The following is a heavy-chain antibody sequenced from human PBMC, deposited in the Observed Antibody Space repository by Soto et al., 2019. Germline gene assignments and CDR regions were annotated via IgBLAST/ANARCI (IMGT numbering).Heavy chain of an antibody. J-gene: IGHJ6*02. D-gene: IGHD3-10*01. CDR2: IIPIFGTA. V-gene: IGHV1-69*13. CDR3: ANMVRGVIHTPYYYYGMDV. Sequence: GASVKVSCKASGGTFSSYAISWVRQAPGQGLEWMGGIIPIFGTANYAQKFQGRVTITADESTSTAYMELSSLRSEDTAVYYCANMVRGVIHTPYYYYGMDVWGQGTTVTVSS. CDR1: GGTFSSYA.